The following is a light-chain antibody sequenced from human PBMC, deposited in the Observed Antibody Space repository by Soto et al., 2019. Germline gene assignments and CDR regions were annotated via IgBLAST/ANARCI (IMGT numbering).Light chain of an antibody. Sequence: SYELTQPPSVSVAPGKTARITCGGNNIGSKSVNWYQQKPGPAPVLVIYYDSDRPSGIPERFSGSNSGNTATLTISRVEAGDEADYYCQVWDSSSDHVVFGGGTQLTVL. CDR1: NIGSKS. CDR3: QVWDSSSDHVV. J-gene: IGLJ2*01. V-gene: IGLV3-21*04. CDR2: YDS.